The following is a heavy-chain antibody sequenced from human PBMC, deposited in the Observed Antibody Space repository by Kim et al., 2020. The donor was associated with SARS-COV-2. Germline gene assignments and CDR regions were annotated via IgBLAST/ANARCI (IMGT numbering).Heavy chain of an antibody. CDR1: GFAFDDYA. CDR2: ITFNGRDL. Sequence: GGSLRLSCAASGFAFDDYAMHWVRQSPGKGLEWVSGITFNGRDLGYADSVRGRFTISRDNAKNSLSLEMNSLQPEDTAFYYCTKDMDASGIAADGYFQHWGQGTLVTVS. CDR3: TKDMDASGIAADGYFQH. J-gene: IGHJ1*01. D-gene: IGHD6-13*01. V-gene: IGHV3-9*01.